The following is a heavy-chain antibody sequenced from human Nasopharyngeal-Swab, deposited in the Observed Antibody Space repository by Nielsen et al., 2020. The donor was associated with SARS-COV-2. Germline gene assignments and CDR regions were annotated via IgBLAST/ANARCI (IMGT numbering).Heavy chain of an antibody. CDR3: ATDLPVRRSEWELLQAPYYYYGMDV. CDR2: FDPEDGET. D-gene: IGHD1-26*01. J-gene: IGHJ6*02. V-gene: IGHV1-24*01. Sequence: ASVKVSCKVSGYTLTELSMHWVRQAPGKGLEWMGGFDPEDGETIYAQKFQGRVTMTEDTSTDTAYMEPSSLRSEDTAVYYCATDLPVRRSEWELLQAPYYYYGMDVWGQGTTVTVSS. CDR1: GYTLTELS.